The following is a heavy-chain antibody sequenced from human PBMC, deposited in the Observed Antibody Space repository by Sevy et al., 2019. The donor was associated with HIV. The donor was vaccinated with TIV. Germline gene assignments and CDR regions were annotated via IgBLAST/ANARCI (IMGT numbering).Heavy chain of an antibody. CDR3: ARAPPVRSGDDSLNWFDP. J-gene: IGHJ5*02. Sequence: SETLSLTCTVSGGSISTYYWSWIRQPPGKGLEYIGYIYYTGSTNYNPSLKSRVTISVETSKNQFSPKLRSVTAVDTAGYYCARAPPVRSGDDSLNWFDPWGQGTLVTVSS. CDR1: GGSISTYY. V-gene: IGHV4-59*01. CDR2: IYYTGST. D-gene: IGHD5-12*01.